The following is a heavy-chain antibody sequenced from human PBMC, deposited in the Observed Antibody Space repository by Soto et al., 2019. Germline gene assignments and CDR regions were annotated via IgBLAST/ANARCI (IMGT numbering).Heavy chain of an antibody. CDR2: ISGSGSNT. D-gene: IGHD6-13*01. J-gene: IGHJ6*03. CDR1: GFTFSNYA. CDR3: AKGSSSSWTYFYYYYMDV. V-gene: IGHV3-23*01. Sequence: EVQLLESGGGLVQPGGSLRLSCAASGFTFSNYAMSWVRQAPWKGLEWVSAISGSGSNTYYADSVKGRFTISRDNSKNTLYLQMNSLRAEDTAVYYCAKGSSSSWTYFYYYYMDVWGKGTTVTVSS.